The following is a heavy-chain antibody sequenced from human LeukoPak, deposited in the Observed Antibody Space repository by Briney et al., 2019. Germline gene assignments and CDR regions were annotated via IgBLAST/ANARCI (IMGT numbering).Heavy chain of an antibody. D-gene: IGHD1-1*01. CDR2: ISSSGST. V-gene: IGHV4-31*03. CDR1: GGSISSGGYF. CDR3: ARADNLNAFDY. J-gene: IGHJ4*02. Sequence: SETLSLTCTVSGGSISSGGYFWSWIRQHPGKGLEWIGPISSSGSTLYSPSLKRRVTISVDTSKNQFSLNLSSVTAADTAVYYCARADNLNAFDYWGQGTRVTVSS.